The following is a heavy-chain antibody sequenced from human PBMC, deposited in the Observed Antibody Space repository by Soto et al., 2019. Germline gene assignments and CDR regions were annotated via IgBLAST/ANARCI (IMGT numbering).Heavy chain of an antibody. Sequence: QGQLVQSGAEVKKPGSSVNVSCTAAGGNFNNYAIRCVRQSPAQGLQWIVGIIPIIDTTHYAQKLQCRVTISADRGRTKVYLEVTCMTSDDSATYFCAREPRDRDAFSICGQGTVVTVSS. CDR3: AREPRDRDAFSI. CDR2: IIPIIDTT. D-gene: IGHD2-21*01. V-gene: IGHV1-69*06. CDR1: GGNFNNYA. J-gene: IGHJ3*02.